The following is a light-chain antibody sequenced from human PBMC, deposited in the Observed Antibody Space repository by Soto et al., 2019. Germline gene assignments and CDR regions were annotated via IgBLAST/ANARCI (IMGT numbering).Light chain of an antibody. CDR2: DAS. CDR3: QHYNSFPWT. Sequence: DSQSNKAPSTLCASLGDRVMITCRASQTIDRWLAWYQQKPGKAPNLLIYDASNLESGVPSKFSGSGSGTEFTLTISSLQPEDFATYYCQHYNSFPWTVGQGTKVDIK. V-gene: IGKV1-5*01. CDR1: QTIDRW. J-gene: IGKJ1*01.